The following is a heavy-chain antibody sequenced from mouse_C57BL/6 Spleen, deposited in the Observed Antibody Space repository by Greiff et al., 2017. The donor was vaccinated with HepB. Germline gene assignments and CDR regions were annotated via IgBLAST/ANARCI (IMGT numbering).Heavy chain of an antibody. CDR1: GYTFTDYN. CDR2: INPNNGGT. CDR3: ATRGRITTVLYYYAMDY. Sequence: EVQLQQSGPELVKPGASVKIPCKASGYTFTDYNMDWVKQSHGKSLEWIGDINPNNGGTIYNQKFKGKATLTVDKSSSTAYMELRSLTSEDTAVYYCATRGRITTVLYYYAMDYWGQGTSVTVSS. J-gene: IGHJ4*01. D-gene: IGHD1-1*01. V-gene: IGHV1-18*01.